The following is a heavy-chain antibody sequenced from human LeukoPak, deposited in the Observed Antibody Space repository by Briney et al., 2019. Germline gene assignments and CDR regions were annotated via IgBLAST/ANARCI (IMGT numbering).Heavy chain of an antibody. V-gene: IGHV1-46*01. CDR1: GYTFTSYY. J-gene: IGHJ6*02. CDR2: INPSGGST. CDR3: ARGLVPRWLQLLLAKVGGMDV. D-gene: IGHD5-24*01. Sequence: GASVKVSCKASGYTFTSYYMHWVRQAPGQGLEWMGMINPSGGSTSYAQKFQGRVTMTRDTSTSTVYMELSSLRSEGTAVYYCARGLVPRWLQLLLAKVGGMDVWGQGTTVTVSS.